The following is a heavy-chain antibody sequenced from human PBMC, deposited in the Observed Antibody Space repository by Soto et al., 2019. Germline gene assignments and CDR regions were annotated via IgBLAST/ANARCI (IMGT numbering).Heavy chain of an antibody. J-gene: IGHJ1*01. Sequence: LSLTSIASGGPIGNEGRYWSWTRDHTGKGREWIGYIHYSGSTYYTPCLKSRVTISVDTSKNQFPLKLSSVTATDTAVYYCPSVAHGVTVTIHRYCCSWRQITTFIFSS. CDR2: IHYSGST. CDR1: GGPIGNEGRY. V-gene: IGHV4-31*03. D-gene: IGHD3-16*02. CDR3: PSVAHGVTVTIHRYCCS.